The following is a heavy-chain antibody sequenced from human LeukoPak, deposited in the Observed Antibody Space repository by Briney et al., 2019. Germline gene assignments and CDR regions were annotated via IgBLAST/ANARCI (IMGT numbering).Heavy chain of an antibody. CDR3: ARDFVVVSTPGDNFDY. CDR1: GFTFSDYW. CDR2: INRDGTTR. Sequence: GGSLRLSCVASGFTFSDYWMHWVRQVPEKGLEWVARINRDGTTRSCADSVWGRFTISRDNAQNTVYLQMNSLKVDDTAVYFCARDFVVVSTPGDNFDYWGQGTPVTVSS. D-gene: IGHD2-21*01. J-gene: IGHJ4*02. V-gene: IGHV3-74*01.